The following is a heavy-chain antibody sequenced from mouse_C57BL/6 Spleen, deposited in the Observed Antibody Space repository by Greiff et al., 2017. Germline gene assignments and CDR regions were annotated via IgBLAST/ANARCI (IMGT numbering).Heavy chain of an antibody. CDR3: ARTGLRRPPDY. V-gene: IGHV1-69*01. CDR1: GYTFTSYW. CDR2: IDPSDSYS. J-gene: IGHJ2*01. D-gene: IGHD2-4*01. Sequence: VQLQQPGAELVMPGASVKLSCKASGYTFTSYWMHWVKQRPGQGLEWIGEIDPSDSYSNYNQKFKGKSTLTIDKSSSTAYMQLSSLTSEDAAVYYCARTGLRRPPDYWGQGTTLTVSS.